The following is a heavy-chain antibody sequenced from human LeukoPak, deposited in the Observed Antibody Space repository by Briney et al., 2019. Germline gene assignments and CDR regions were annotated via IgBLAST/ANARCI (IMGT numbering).Heavy chain of an antibody. CDR2: IYSGGST. CDR3: ARDSPTGIAVAGTVDY. V-gene: IGHV3-53*01. Sequence: PGGSLRLSCAASGFTVSSNYMSWVRQAPGKGLEWVSVIYSGGSTYYADSVKGRFTISRDNSKNTLYLQMNSLRAEDTAVYYCARDSPTGIAVAGTVDYWGQGTLVTVSS. J-gene: IGHJ4*02. CDR1: GFTVSSNY. D-gene: IGHD6-13*01.